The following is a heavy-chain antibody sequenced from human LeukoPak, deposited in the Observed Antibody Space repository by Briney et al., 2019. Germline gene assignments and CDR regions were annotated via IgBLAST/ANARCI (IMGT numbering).Heavy chain of an antibody. CDR1: GFPFSTYT. J-gene: IGHJ4*02. CDR3: ARGHWGLDS. V-gene: IGHV3-48*04. CDR2: ISHTGTTI. D-gene: IGHD7-27*01. Sequence: GGSLRLSCAASGFPFSTYTMNWVRQAPGKGLEWVSYISHTGTTIYYADSVKGRFTLSRDNARNSLYLQMNSLRAEDTAVYYCARGHWGLDSWGQGTLVSVSS.